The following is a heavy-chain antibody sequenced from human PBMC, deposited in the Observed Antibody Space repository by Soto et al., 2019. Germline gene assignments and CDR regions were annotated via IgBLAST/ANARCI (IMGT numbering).Heavy chain of an antibody. Sequence: SETLSLTCTVSGGSISSYYWSWIRQPPGKGLEWIGYIYYSGSTNYNPSLKSRVTISVDTSKNQFSLKLSSVTAADTAVYYCARDRGYSGYDEFYYYYGMDVWGQGTKVTVSS. V-gene: IGHV4-59*01. CDR1: GGSISSYY. D-gene: IGHD5-12*01. CDR2: IYYSGST. CDR3: ARDRGYSGYDEFYYYYGMDV. J-gene: IGHJ6*02.